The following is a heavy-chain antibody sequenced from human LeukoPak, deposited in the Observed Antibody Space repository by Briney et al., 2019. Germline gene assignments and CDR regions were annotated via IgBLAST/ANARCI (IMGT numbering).Heavy chain of an antibody. V-gene: IGHV4-59*01. D-gene: IGHD2-2*02. CDR1: SGSISSYY. Sequence: PSETLSLTCTVSSGSISSYYWSWIRQPPGKGLEWIGYIYYSGSTNYNPSLKSRVTISVDTSKNQFSLKLGSVTAADTAVYYCARATYCSSTSCYKPDNWFDPWGQGTLVTVSS. CDR3: ARATYCSSTSCYKPDNWFDP. J-gene: IGHJ5*02. CDR2: IYYSGST.